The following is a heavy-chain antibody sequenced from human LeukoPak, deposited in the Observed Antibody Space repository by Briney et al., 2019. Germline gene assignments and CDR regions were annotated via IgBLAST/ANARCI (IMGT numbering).Heavy chain of an antibody. J-gene: IGHJ4*02. V-gene: IGHV3-48*01. CDR2: ISSSSSTI. CDR3: ARDSPPGY. Sequence: SGGSLRLPCAASGFTFSSYSMNWVRQAPGKGLEWVSYISSSSSTIYYADSVKGRFTISRDNAKNSLYLQMNSLRPEDTAVYYCARDSPPGYWGQGTLVTVSS. CDR1: GFTFSSYS.